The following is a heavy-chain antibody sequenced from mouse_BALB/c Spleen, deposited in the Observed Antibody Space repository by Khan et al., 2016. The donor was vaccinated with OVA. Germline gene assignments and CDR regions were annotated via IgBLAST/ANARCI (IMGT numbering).Heavy chain of an antibody. V-gene: IGHV5-9-3*01. Sequence: EVELVESGGGLVKPGGSLKLSCAASGFTFSSYAMSWVRQTPEKRLEWVATISSGGSLTYYPDSVQGRFTISRDNGKTTLYLLMSSLRSDDTASEYCARGYLGYFDYWGHGATLTVSS. CDR1: GFTFSSYA. CDR2: ISSGGSLT. CDR3: ARGYLGYFDY. D-gene: IGHD3-1*01. J-gene: IGHJ2*01.